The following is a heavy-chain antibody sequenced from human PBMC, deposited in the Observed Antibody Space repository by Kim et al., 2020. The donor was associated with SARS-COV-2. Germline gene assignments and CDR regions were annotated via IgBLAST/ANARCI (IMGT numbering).Heavy chain of an antibody. V-gene: IGHV3-30*03. CDR2: ISNDGGNK. CDR3: VWSGYSLCGGQYYGMDV. CDR1: GFTFSNFA. Sequence: GGSLRLSCAASGFTFSNFAMHWVRQAPGKGLQWVAIISNDGGNKYYGDSVKGRFTISRDNSKKTVYLQMNSLRAEDTAIYYCVWSGYSLCGGQYYGMDVWGQGTTVTVSS. D-gene: IGHD3-3*01. J-gene: IGHJ6*02.